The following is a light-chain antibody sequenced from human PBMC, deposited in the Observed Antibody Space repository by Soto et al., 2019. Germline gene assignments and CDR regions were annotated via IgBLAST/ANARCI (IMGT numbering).Light chain of an antibody. V-gene: IGKV3-20*01. CDR1: QSVTSSY. CDR2: DAS. CDR3: QQYGTSLV. J-gene: IGKJ2*01. Sequence: EIVLTQSPGTLSLSPGERATLSCRASQSVTSSYLAWYQQKPGQAPRLLIYDASSRATGIPDRFIGSGSGTDFTLFISRLDTEDFAVYYCQQYGTSLVFGQGTKLEIK.